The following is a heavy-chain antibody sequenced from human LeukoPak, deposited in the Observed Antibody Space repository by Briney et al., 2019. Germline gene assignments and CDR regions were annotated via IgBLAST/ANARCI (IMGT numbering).Heavy chain of an antibody. CDR2: IYSGGST. Sequence: PGGSLRLSCAASGFTVSSNYMSWVRQAPGKGLEWVSVIYSGGSTYYADSVKGRFTISRDNSKNTLYLQMNSLRAEDTAVYYCARDRLRDYGHYGRWSYYYGMDVWGQGTTVTVSS. V-gene: IGHV3-66*01. D-gene: IGHD4-17*01. CDR3: ARDRLRDYGHYGRWSYYYGMDV. J-gene: IGHJ6*02. CDR1: GFTVSSNY.